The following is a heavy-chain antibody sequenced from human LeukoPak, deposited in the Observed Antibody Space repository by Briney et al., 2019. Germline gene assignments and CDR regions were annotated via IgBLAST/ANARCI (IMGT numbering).Heavy chain of an antibody. D-gene: IGHD2-21*02. CDR3: ARSANPATAFDY. CDR2: IIPNSVAT. CDR1: GYTFTGYY. J-gene: IGHJ4*02. Sequence: GAVKVSCKASGYTFTGYYMHWVRQAPGQGLEWMGWIIPNSVATNYAQSFQGRVTMTRDTSISTAYMELSRLRSDDTAVYYCARSANPATAFDYWGEGTLVTV. V-gene: IGHV1-2*02.